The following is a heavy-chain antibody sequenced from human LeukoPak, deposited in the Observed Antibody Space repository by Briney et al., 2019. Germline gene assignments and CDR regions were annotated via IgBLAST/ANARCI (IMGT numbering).Heavy chain of an antibody. CDR1: GYTFSSYA. CDR3: AKGPSSSGSYYRAEYFQH. J-gene: IGHJ1*01. V-gene: IGHV3-23*01. Sequence: GGSLRLSCAASGYTFSSYAMSWVRQAPGKGLEWVSAISGSGGSTYYADSVKGRFTISRDNSKNTLYLQMNSLRAEDTAVYYCAKGPSSSGSYYRAEYFQHWGQGTLVTVSS. D-gene: IGHD1-26*01. CDR2: ISGSGGST.